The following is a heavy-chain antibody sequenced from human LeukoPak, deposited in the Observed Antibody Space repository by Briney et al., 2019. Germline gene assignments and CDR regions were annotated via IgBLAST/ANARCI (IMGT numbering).Heavy chain of an antibody. Sequence: ASVKVSCKASGYPFTGYYMHWVRQAPGQGLEWMGWINPNSGGTNYAQKFQGRVTMTRDTSISTAYMELSRLRSDDTAVYYCAGYYDFWSGYYSFDYWGQGTLVTVSS. CDR3: AGYYDFWSGYYSFDY. V-gene: IGHV1-2*02. CDR1: GYPFTGYY. D-gene: IGHD3-3*01. CDR2: INPNSGGT. J-gene: IGHJ4*02.